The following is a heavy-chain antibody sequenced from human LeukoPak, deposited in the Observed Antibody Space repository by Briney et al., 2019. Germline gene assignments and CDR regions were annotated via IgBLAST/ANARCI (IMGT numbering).Heavy chain of an antibody. CDR2: ISSTGST. CDR3: ARDQTYSGSGIYTYFDY. D-gene: IGHD3-10*01. V-gene: IGHV4-61*02. J-gene: IGHJ4*02. Sequence: SETLSLTCTVSGGSISSGGHYWSWIRQPAGKGLEYLGRISSTGSTNYNPSLRSRVSISADTSKNHFSLKLTSVTAADTAVYYCARDQTYSGSGIYTYFDYWGQGILVTVSS. CDR1: GGSISSGGHY.